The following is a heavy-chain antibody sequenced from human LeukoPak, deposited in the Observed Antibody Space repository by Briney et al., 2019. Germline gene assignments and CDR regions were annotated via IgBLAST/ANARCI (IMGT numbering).Heavy chain of an antibody. CDR3: AGRSLMITFEGGDY. V-gene: IGHV1-69*05. Sequence: SVKVSCKASGGTFSSYAISWVRQAPGQGLEWMGRIIPIFGTANYAQKFQGRVTITTDESTSTAYMELSSLRSEDTAVYYCAGRSLMITFEGGDYWGQGTLVTVSS. D-gene: IGHD3-16*01. CDR1: GGTFSSYA. CDR2: IIPIFGTA. J-gene: IGHJ4*02.